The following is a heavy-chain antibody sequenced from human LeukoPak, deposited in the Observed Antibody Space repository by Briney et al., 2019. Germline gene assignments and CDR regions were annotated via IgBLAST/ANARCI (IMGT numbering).Heavy chain of an antibody. V-gene: IGHV3-23*01. CDR3: AKRGVVIRVILVGFHKEAYYFDS. CDR2: ISGSGGST. CDR1: GITLSSYG. Sequence: QPGGSLRLSCAVSGITLSSYGMSWVRQAPGKGLEWVAGISGSGGSTNYADSVKGRFTISRDNPKNTLYLQMNSLTVEDTAVYFCAKRGVVIRVILVGFHKEAYYFDSWGQGALVTVSS. D-gene: IGHD3-22*01. J-gene: IGHJ4*02.